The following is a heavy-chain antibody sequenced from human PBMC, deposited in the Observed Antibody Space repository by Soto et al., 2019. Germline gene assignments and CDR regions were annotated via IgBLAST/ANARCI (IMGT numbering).Heavy chain of an antibody. D-gene: IGHD6-13*01. V-gene: IGHV3-9*01. Sequence: SLKISCAASGFTFDDYAMHWVRQAPGKGLEWVSGISWNSGSIGYADSVKGRFTISRDNAKNSLYLQMNSLRAEDTALYYCAKGGYKVIAAAGDDAFDIWGQGTMVTVSS. J-gene: IGHJ3*02. CDR1: GFTFDDYA. CDR3: AKGGYKVIAAAGDDAFDI. CDR2: ISWNSGSI.